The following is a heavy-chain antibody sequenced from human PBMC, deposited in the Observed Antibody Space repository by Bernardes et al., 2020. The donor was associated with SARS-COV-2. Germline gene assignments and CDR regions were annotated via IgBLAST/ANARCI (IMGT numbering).Heavy chain of an antibody. CDR3: ATRSTEVMVRGVMTN. J-gene: IGHJ4*02. CDR1: GYTLTELS. V-gene: IGHV1-24*01. D-gene: IGHD3-10*01. CDR2: FDPEDGET. Sequence: ASVKVSCKVSGYTLTELSMHWVRQAPGKGLEWMGGFDPEDGETIYAQKFQGRVTMTEDTSTDTAYMELSSLRSEDTAVYYCATRSTEVMVRGVMTNWGQGTLVTVSS.